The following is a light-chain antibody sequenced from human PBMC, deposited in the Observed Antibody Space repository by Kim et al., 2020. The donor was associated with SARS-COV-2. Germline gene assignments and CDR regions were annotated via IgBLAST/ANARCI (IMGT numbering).Light chain of an antibody. J-gene: IGKJ1*01. CDR2: GAS. Sequence: DIQMTQSPSSLSASVGDRVTITCRASQGISNYLAWYQQKPGKVPKLLIYGASTLQSGVPSRFSGSGSGTHFTLTISSLQPEDVATYFCQKSNSTPRTFGQGTRVEIK. CDR3: QKSNSTPRT. V-gene: IGKV1-27*01. CDR1: QGISNY.